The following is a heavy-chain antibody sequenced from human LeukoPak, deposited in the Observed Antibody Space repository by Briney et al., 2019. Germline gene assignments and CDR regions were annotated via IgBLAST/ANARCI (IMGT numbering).Heavy chain of an antibody. CDR2: IGSSSSYI. CDR3: ASDILTGYHPHDY. V-gene: IGHV3-21*01. CDR1: GFTFSSYS. Sequence: PGGSLRLSCAASGFTFSSYSMNWVRQAPGKGLEWVSSIGSSSSYIYYADSVKGRFTISRDNAKNSLYLQMNSLRAEDTAVYYCASDILTGYHPHDYWGQGTLVTVCS. D-gene: IGHD3-9*01. J-gene: IGHJ4*02.